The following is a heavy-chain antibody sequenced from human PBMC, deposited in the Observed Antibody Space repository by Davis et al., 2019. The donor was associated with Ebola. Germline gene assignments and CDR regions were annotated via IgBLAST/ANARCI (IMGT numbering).Heavy chain of an antibody. CDR3: VGATQWLAYDY. J-gene: IGHJ4*02. CDR2: ISYDGSNK. V-gene: IGHV3-30*03. D-gene: IGHD6-19*01. Sequence: GESLKISCAASGFTFSSYSMNWVRQAPGKGLEWVAVISYDGSNKYYADSVKGRFTISRDNSKNTLYLQMNSLSVEDTAAYYCVGATQWLAYDYWGQGTLVTVSS. CDR1: GFTFSSYS.